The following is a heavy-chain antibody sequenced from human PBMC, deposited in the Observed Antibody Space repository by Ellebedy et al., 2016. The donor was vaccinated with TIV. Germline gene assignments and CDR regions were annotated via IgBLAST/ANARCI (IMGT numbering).Heavy chain of an antibody. J-gene: IGHJ4*02. Sequence: SLKISXAASGFTFDDYAMHWVRQVPGKGLEWVSGITWNSDGVAYADSVKGRFTISRDNAKKSLYLQMYSLRPADTALYYCAKDLERGLEWSQSAFDYWGQGTLVTVSS. CDR3: AKDLERGLEWSQSAFDY. CDR1: GFTFDDYA. D-gene: IGHD3-3*01. V-gene: IGHV3-9*01. CDR2: ITWNSDGV.